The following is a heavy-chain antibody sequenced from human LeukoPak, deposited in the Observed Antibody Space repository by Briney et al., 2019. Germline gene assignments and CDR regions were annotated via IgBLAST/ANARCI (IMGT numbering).Heavy chain of an antibody. CDR1: GGSFSGYY. Sequence: PSETLSLTCAVYGGSFSGYYWSWIRQPPGKGLEWIGEINHSGSTNYNPSLKSRDTISVDTSKNQFSLKLSSVTAADTAVYYCARGNRRFLEWLAHNWFDPWGQGTLVTVSS. V-gene: IGHV4-34*01. CDR3: ARGNRRFLEWLAHNWFDP. D-gene: IGHD3-3*01. CDR2: INHSGST. J-gene: IGHJ5*02.